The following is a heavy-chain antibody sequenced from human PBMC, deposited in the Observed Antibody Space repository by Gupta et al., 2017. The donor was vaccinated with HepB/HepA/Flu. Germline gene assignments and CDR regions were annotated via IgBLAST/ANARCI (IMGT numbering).Heavy chain of an antibody. D-gene: IGHD3-10*01. CDR3: ARDMVPGAYAAFDI. Sequence: EVQLVESGGGLVKTGGSLRLTCAAYGFTLSSYSLDWYRQAPGKGLEWVSSISTSSHYIYYADSVKGRFTISRDNANNSLYLQMISLGAEDTALYYCARDMVPGAYAAFDIWGQGTMVTVSS. J-gene: IGHJ3*02. CDR1: GFTLSSYS. CDR2: ISTSSHYI. V-gene: IGHV3-21*01.